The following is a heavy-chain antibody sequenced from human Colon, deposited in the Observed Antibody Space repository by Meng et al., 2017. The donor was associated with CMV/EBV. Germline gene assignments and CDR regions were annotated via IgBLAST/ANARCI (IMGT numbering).Heavy chain of an antibody. J-gene: IGHJ4*02. CDR2: ITWDSGRK. D-gene: IGHD3-10*01. Sequence: GGSLRLSCVGSGFRLSGYSMHWVRQTPGKGLEWISLITWDSGRKYYADAVKGRFVISRDNTKNVLHLEMNSLKAEDSGFYHCATDIFGSWSAYDYWGQGTLVTVSS. CDR1: GFRLSGYS. V-gene: IGHV3-43*01. CDR3: ATDIFGSWSAYDY.